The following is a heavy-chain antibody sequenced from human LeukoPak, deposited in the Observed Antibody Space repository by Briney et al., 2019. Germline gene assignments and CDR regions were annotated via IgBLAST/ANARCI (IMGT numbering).Heavy chain of an antibody. Sequence: SETLSLTCTVSGGSISNYYWSWIREPPGKGLEWIGYIHYSGSTNYNPSLKSRITMSVGTSTNQFSLKVISVTAADTAVYYCARRGRESFASFDFWGQGTLVTVSS. D-gene: IGHD3-10*01. J-gene: IGHJ4*02. CDR3: ARRGRESFASFDF. V-gene: IGHV4-59*08. CDR2: IHYSGST. CDR1: GGSISNYY.